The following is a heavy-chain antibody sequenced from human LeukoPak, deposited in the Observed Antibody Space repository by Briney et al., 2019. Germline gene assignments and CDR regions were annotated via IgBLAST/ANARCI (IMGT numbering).Heavy chain of an antibody. CDR3: ARGSIVEVPEANAFDI. CDR2: ISPNSGGT. CDR1: GYTFTGYY. D-gene: IGHD2-2*01. V-gene: IGHV1-2*02. J-gene: IGHJ3*02. Sequence: ASVKVSCKASGYTFTGYYLHWVRQAPGQGLEWMGWISPNSGGTKFAQKFQGRVTMTRDTSIGTAYMELSGLRSDDTALFYCARGSIVEVPEANAFDIWGQGTLVTVSS.